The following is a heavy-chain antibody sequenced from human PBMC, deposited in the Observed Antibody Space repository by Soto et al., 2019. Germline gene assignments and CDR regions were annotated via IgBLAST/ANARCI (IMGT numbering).Heavy chain of an antibody. CDR1: GYTFTSYY. CDR3: ARTRVPADWIDY. Sequence: QVQLVQSGAEVKKPGASVKVSCKASGYTFTSYYMHWVRQAPGQGLEWMGIINPSGGSTSYAQKFQGRVTMTRDTYTSTVYMELSSLRSEDTAVYYCARTRVPADWIDYWGQGTLVTVSS. D-gene: IGHD2-2*01. J-gene: IGHJ4*02. CDR2: INPSGGST. V-gene: IGHV1-46*01.